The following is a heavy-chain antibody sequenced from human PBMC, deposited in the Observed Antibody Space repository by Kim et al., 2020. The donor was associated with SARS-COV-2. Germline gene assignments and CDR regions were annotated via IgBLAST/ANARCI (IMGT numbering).Heavy chain of an antibody. Sequence: GGSLRLSCAASGFTFSGSAMHWVRQASGKGLEWVGRIRSKANSYATAYAASVKGRFTISRDDSKNTAYLQMNSLKTEDTAVYYCTRHVSRERYYDFWSGYHYGMDVWGQGTTVTVSS. CDR2: IRSKANSYAT. J-gene: IGHJ6*02. CDR1: GFTFSGSA. D-gene: IGHD3-3*01. V-gene: IGHV3-73*01. CDR3: TRHVSRERYYDFWSGYHYGMDV.